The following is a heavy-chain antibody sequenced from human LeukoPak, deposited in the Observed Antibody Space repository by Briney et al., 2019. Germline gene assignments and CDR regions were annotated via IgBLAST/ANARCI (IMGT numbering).Heavy chain of an antibody. Sequence: SETLSLTCTVSGGSISSGSYYWSWIRQPAGKGLEWIGRIYTSGSTNYNPSLKSRVTISVDTSKNQFSLKLSSVTAADTAVYYCVRVLAGIAAAGPYYYMDVWGKGTTVTVSS. CDR1: GGSISSGSYY. CDR2: IYTSGST. V-gene: IGHV4-61*02. CDR3: VRVLAGIAAAGPYYYMDV. D-gene: IGHD6-13*01. J-gene: IGHJ6*03.